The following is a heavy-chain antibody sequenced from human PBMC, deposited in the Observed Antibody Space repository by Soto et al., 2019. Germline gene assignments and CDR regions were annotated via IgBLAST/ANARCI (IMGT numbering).Heavy chain of an antibody. CDR2: ISYDGSNK. V-gene: IGHV3-30*18. Sequence: QVQLVESGGGVVQPGRSLRLSCAASGFTFSSYGMHWVRQAPGKGLEWVAVISYDGSNKYYADSVKGRFTISRDNSKNTLYLQMNSLRAEDTAVYYCANLGYYDLSLAFDIWGQGTMVTVSS. CDR1: GFTFSSYG. CDR3: ANLGYYDLSLAFDI. J-gene: IGHJ3*02. D-gene: IGHD3-22*01.